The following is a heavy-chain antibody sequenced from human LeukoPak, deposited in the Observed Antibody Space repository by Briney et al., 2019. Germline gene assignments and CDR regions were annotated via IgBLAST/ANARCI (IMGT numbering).Heavy chain of an antibody. CDR1: GGSFSGYY. D-gene: IGHD3-3*01. Sequence: SETLSLTCAVYGGSFSGYYWSWIRQPPGKGLEWIGEINHSGSTNYNPSLKSRATISVDTSKNQFSLKLSSVTAADTAVYYCASQARTYYDFWSGYGHFDYWGQGTLVTVSS. V-gene: IGHV4-34*01. CDR3: ASQARTYYDFWSGYGHFDY. CDR2: INHSGST. J-gene: IGHJ4*02.